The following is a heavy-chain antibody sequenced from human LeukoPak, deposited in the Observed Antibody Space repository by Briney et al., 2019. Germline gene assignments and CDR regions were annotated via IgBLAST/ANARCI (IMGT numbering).Heavy chain of an antibody. CDR3: ARDRAIAGTKEDAFDI. Sequence: GASVTVSFTSSGYTFTMYYIHWVRQAPGQGLEWLGRINPSGGSTSYAQKFQGRVTMTRDTSTSTVYMELSSLRSEDTAVYYCARDRAIAGTKEDAFDIWGQGTMVTVSS. V-gene: IGHV1-46*01. CDR1: GYTFTMYY. D-gene: IGHD6-19*01. CDR2: INPSGGST. J-gene: IGHJ3*02.